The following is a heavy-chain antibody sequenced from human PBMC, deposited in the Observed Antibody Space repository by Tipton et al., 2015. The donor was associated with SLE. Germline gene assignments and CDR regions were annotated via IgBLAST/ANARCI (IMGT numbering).Heavy chain of an antibody. CDR1: GGSISSSSYY. V-gene: IGHV4-39*07. D-gene: IGHD2-21*01. Sequence: TLSLTCTVSGGSISSSSYYWGWIRQPPGKGLEWIGSIYYSGSTYYNPSLKSRVTISVGTSKNQFYLKLSSVTAADTAVYYCARLRVISYYFDYWGQGTLVTVSS. CDR3: ARLRVISYYFDY. J-gene: IGHJ4*02. CDR2: IYYSGST.